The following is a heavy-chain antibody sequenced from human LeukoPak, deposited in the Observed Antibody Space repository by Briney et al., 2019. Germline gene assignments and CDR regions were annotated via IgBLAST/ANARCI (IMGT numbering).Heavy chain of an antibody. CDR3: AGRLGGYSSSWYGY. Sequence: PSETLSLTCTVSGGSISSNSYFWGWIRQPPGKGLEWIGSIYYSGSTYYNPSLKSRVTISVDTSKNQFSLNLSSVTAADTAVYYCAGRLGGYSSSWYGYWGQGTLVTVSS. V-gene: IGHV4-39*07. J-gene: IGHJ4*02. CDR2: IYYSGST. CDR1: GGSISSNSYF. D-gene: IGHD6-13*01.